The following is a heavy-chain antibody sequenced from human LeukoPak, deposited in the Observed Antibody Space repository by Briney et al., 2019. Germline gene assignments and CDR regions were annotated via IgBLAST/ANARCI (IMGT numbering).Heavy chain of an antibody. CDR2: TYYRSKWYN. J-gene: IGHJ5*02. D-gene: IGHD2-15*01. CDR3: ARDGGYCSGGSCLNWFDP. CDR1: GDSVSSTSAA. Sequence: SQTLSLTCAISGDSVSSTSAAWNWSRQSPSRGLEWLGRTYYRSKWYNDYAVSVKSRITINPDTSKNQFSLQLNSVTPEDTAVYYCARDGGYCSGGSCLNWFDPWGQGTLVTVSS. V-gene: IGHV6-1*01.